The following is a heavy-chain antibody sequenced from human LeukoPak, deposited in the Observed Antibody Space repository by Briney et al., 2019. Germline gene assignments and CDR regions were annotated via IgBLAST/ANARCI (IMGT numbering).Heavy chain of an antibody. Sequence: PGRSLRLSCAASGFSFSSYGMHWVRQSPGKGLEWVAVIWNDGSSKYYVDSVKGRFTISRDNSKNTLHLQMDSLRGDDTAVYYCAKPTRGSGGSFLIDYWGQGTLVTVSS. V-gene: IGHV3-33*06. CDR1: GFSFSSYG. CDR3: AKPTRGSGGSFLIDY. J-gene: IGHJ4*02. CDR2: IWNDGSSK. D-gene: IGHD2-15*01.